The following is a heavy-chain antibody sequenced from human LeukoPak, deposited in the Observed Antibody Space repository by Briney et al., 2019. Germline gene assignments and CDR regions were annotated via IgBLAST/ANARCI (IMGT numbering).Heavy chain of an antibody. Sequence: GGSLRLSCAASEFSVKYNYMTWVRQAPGKGLEWVSLLYSAGSTNYADSVKGRFTISRDDSKNTVYLQMNSLGAEDTAVYYCAKDQKRASMVWGYYFDYWGQGTLVTVSS. CDR2: LYSAGST. CDR1: EFSVKYNY. J-gene: IGHJ4*02. V-gene: IGHV3-53*01. CDR3: AKDQKRASMVWGYYFDY. D-gene: IGHD3-10*01.